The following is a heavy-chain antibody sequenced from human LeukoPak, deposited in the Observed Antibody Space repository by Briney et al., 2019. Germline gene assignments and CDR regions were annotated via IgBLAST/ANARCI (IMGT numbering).Heavy chain of an antibody. CDR2: INPNSGGT. D-gene: IGHD3-9*01. CDR1: GYTFTGYY. CDR3: ARGSYILTGPFDY. V-gene: IGHV1-2*02. J-gene: IGHJ4*02. Sequence: ASVKVSCKASGYTFTGYYMHWVRQAPGQGPEWMGWINPNSGGTNYAQKFQGRVTMTRDTSISTAYMELSSLRSDDTAVYYCARGSYILTGPFDYWGQGTLVTVSS.